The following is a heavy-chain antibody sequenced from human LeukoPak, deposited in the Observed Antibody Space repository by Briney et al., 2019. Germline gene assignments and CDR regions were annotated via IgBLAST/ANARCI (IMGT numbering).Heavy chain of an antibody. V-gene: IGHV4-59*01. D-gene: IGHD6-13*01. J-gene: IGHJ5*02. CDR3: ARGAIAAAGKSNWFDP. Sequence: SETLSLTCTVSGDSIFSYYWSWIRQPPGKGLEWIGYIFYSGSNNYNPSLKSRVTMSVDTSKNQFSLKLDSVTAADTAVYYCARGAIAAAGKSNWFDPWGQGTLVTVSS. CDR1: GDSIFSYY. CDR2: IFYSGSN.